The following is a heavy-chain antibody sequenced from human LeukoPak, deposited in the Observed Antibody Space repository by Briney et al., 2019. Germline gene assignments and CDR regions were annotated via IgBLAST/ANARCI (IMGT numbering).Heavy chain of an antibody. CDR3: ARDGQSYYGSGSYQGY. J-gene: IGHJ4*02. CDR1: GFTVSSNY. D-gene: IGHD3-10*01. V-gene: IGHV3-53*01. Sequence: GGSLRLSCAASGFTVSSNYMSWVRQAPGKGLEWVSVIYSGGSTYYADSVKGRFTISRDNSKNTLYLQMNSLRAEDTAVYYCARDGQSYYGSGSYQGYWGQGTLVTVSS. CDR2: IYSGGST.